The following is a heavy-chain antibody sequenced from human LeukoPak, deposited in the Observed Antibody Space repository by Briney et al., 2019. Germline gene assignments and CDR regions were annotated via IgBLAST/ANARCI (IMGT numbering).Heavy chain of an antibody. D-gene: IGHD3-9*01. J-gene: IGHJ3*02. CDR3: ARVGYDILTGDSDNAFDI. CDR1: GGSISNYY. Sequence: SETLSLTCTVSGGSISNYYWSWIRQPPGKGLEWIGFIYYSGSTNYNPSLKSRVTISVDTSKNQFSLRLSSVTAADTAVYYCARVGYDILTGDSDNAFDIWGQGTMVTVSS. CDR2: IYYSGST. V-gene: IGHV4-59*01.